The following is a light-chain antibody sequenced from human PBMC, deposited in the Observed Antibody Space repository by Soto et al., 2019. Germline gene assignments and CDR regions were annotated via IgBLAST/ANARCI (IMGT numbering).Light chain of an antibody. CDR1: QSVSSSY. V-gene: IGKV3-20*01. CDR2: SAS. Sequence: EIVLTQSPGTLSLSPGERGTLSCRASQSVSSSYLAWFQQRPGQAPRLPIYSASSRATGIPHRFSGSGSGRDFTLTISRLEPEDSAVYYCQQFGDSQFTFGPGTKVDIK. J-gene: IGKJ3*01. CDR3: QQFGDSQFT.